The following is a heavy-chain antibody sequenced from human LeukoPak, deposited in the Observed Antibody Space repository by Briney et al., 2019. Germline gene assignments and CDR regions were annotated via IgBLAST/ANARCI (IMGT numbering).Heavy chain of an antibody. D-gene: IGHD1-26*01. Sequence: PGGSLRLSCAASGLSFSSFAMSWVRQGPARGLEWVSSIRGNGETFYADSVKGRFTISGDKSKDTLFLQMSSLRPEDTAVYYCARGPGPIAGAKNPFDIWGQGTMVTVSS. CDR2: IRGNGET. J-gene: IGHJ3*02. CDR1: GLSFSSFA. V-gene: IGHV3-23*01. CDR3: ARGPGPIAGAKNPFDI.